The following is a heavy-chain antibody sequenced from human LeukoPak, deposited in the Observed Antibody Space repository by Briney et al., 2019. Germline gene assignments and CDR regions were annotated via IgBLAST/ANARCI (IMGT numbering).Heavy chain of an antibody. CDR3: AKDRPNYYGSNGHYYRRDGGY. J-gene: IGHJ4*02. CDR2: ITSSGDGT. CDR1: GFTFSIYA. Sequence: GGSLRLSCAASGFTFSIYAMSWVRQAPGKGLQWVSSITSSGDGTYYADSVKGRFTISRDISENMLYLQMNSLRVEDTAVYFCAKDRPNYYGSNGHYYRRDGGYWGQGTLVTVSS. D-gene: IGHD3-22*01. V-gene: IGHV3-23*01.